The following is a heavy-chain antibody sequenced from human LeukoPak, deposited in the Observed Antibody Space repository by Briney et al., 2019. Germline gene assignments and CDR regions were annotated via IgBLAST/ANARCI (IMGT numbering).Heavy chain of an antibody. CDR1: GFTVSSNY. D-gene: IGHD6-19*01. V-gene: IGHV3-53*01. Sequence: GSLRLSCAASGFTVSSNYMSWVRQTPGKGLEWVSIIYYDGSTYYADSVKGRFTISRDNSKNTMYLQMNSLRAEDTAVYYCARDSWIAVAGIFDYWGQGTLVTASS. CDR3: ARDSWIAVAGIFDY. J-gene: IGHJ4*02. CDR2: IYYDGST.